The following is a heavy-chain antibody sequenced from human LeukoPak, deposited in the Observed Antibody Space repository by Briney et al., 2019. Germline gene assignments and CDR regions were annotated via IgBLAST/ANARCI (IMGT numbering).Heavy chain of an antibody. Sequence: PGGSLRLSCAASGFTVSTNYMSWVRQAPGKGLEWVSVIYSGGSTYYADSVKGRFTISRDNSKNTLYLQMNSLRAEDTAVYYCARTDYGGHLDYWGQGTLVTVSS. CDR1: GFTVSTNY. CDR2: IYSGGST. V-gene: IGHV3-53*01. CDR3: ARTDYGGHLDY. J-gene: IGHJ4*02. D-gene: IGHD4/OR15-4a*01.